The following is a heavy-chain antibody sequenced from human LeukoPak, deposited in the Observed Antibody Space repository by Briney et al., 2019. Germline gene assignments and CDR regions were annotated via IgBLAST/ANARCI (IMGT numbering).Heavy chain of an antibody. J-gene: IGHJ4*02. D-gene: IGHD6-19*01. CDR2: INPNSGGT. Sequence: GASVKVSCKASGYTFTSYYMHWVRQAPGQGLEWMGRINPNSGGTNYAQKFQGRVTMTRDTSISTAYMELSRLRSDDTAVYYCARDRYSSGWYLFDYWGQGTLVTVSS. V-gene: IGHV1-2*06. CDR1: GYTFTSYY. CDR3: ARDRYSSGWYLFDY.